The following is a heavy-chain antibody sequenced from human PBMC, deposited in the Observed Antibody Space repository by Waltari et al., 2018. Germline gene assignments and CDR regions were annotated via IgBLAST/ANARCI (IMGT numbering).Heavy chain of an antibody. D-gene: IGHD3-22*01. CDR1: GGSISSYY. Sequence: QVQLQESGPGLVKPSETLSLTCTVSGGSISSYYWSWIRQPAGKGLEWIGRIYTSGSTNYNPSLKSRVTMSVDTSKNQFSLKLSSVTAADTAVYHCARASYYDSSGYYDYYYYYMDVWGKGTTVTVSS. CDR2: IYTSGST. CDR3: ARASYYDSSGYYDYYYYYMDV. V-gene: IGHV4-4*07. J-gene: IGHJ6*03.